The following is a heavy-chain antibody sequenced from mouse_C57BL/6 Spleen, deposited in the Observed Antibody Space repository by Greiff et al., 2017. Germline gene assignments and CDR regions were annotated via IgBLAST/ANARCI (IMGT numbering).Heavy chain of an antibody. CDR3: ARRDGHFGY. CDR1: GYTFTNYW. CDR2: IHPKNGST. J-gene: IGHJ2*01. D-gene: IGHD2-3*01. Sequence: QVQLQQSGAELVKPGASVKLSCKASGYTFTNYWMNWVKQRPGQGLEWIGMIHPKNGSTNYNEKFKSKATLTADESSNTAYMQLNSLTAEDSAVYYCARRDGHFGYWGHVTTLTVST. V-gene: IGHV1-64*01.